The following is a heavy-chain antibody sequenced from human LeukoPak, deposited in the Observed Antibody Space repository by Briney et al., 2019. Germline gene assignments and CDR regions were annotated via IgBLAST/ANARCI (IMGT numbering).Heavy chain of an antibody. V-gene: IGHV4-4*02. CDR1: GGSISSSNG. D-gene: IGHD3-22*01. CDR2: IYHSGST. J-gene: IGHJ3*02. CDR3: ARDRSPSFYDSSGYYGPDAFDI. Sequence: PSETLSLTCAVSGGSISSSNGWSWVRQPPGKGLEWIGEIYHSGSTNYNPSLQSRDTRSVDKSKKQFALKQKSVTAADTAMYYCARDRSPSFYDSSGYYGPDAFDIWGQGTMVTVSS.